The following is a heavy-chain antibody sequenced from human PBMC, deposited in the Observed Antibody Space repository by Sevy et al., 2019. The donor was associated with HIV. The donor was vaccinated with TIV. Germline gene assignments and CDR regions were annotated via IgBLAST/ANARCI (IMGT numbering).Heavy chain of an antibody. CDR1: GYSISSGYY. D-gene: IGHD6-13*01. CDR2: IYHSGST. J-gene: IGHJ4*02. V-gene: IGHV4-38-2*02. Sequence: SETLSLTCTVSGYSISSGYYWGWIRQPPGKGLEWIGSIYHSGSTYYNPSLKGRVTISVDASKNQFSLKLSSVAAADTAVYYCARGGYSSKGGGNYFDYWGQGTLVTVSS. CDR3: ARGGYSSKGGGNYFDY.